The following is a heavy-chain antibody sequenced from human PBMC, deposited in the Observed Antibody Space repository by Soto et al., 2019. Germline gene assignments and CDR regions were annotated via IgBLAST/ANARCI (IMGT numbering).Heavy chain of an antibody. V-gene: IGHV4-34*01. CDR2: INHSGST. D-gene: IGHD6-6*01. J-gene: IGHJ6*02. CDR1: GGSFSGYY. Sequence: PETLSLTCAVYGGSFSGYYWSWIRQPPGKGLEWIGEINHSGSTNYNPSLKSRVTISVDTSKNQFSLKLSSVTAADTAVYYCARPEPFSSSPTRYYYYGMDVWGQGTTVTVSS. CDR3: ARPEPFSSSPTRYYYYGMDV.